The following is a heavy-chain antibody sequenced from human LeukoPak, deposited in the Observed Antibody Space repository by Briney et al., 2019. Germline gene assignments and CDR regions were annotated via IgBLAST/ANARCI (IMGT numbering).Heavy chain of an antibody. CDR2: IYSGGST. D-gene: IGHD3-10*01. J-gene: IGHJ4*02. CDR3: ARDSITMVRGVKNT. Sequence: GGSLRLSCAASGFTVSSNYMSWVRQAPGKGLEWVSVIYSGGSTYYADSVKGRFTISRDNSKNTLYLQMNSLRAEDTAVYYCARDSITMVRGVKNTWGQGTLVTVSS. V-gene: IGHV3-66*01. CDR1: GFTVSSNY.